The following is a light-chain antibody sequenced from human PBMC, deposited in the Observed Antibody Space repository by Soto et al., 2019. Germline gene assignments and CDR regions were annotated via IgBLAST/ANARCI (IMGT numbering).Light chain of an antibody. CDR2: GAS. CDR3: QQYNNWPGT. V-gene: IGKV3-15*01. CDR1: QSVSNN. J-gene: IGKJ1*01. Sequence: EIVLTQSPGTLSLSPGGRATLSCRASQSVSNNYLAWYQQKPGQAPRLLIYGASTRATGIPARFSGSGSGTEFTLTISSLQSEDFAVYYCQQYNNWPGTFGQGTMVDI.